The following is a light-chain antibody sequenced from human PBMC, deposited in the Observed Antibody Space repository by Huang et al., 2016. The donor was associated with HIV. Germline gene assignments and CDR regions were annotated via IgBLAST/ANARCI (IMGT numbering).Light chain of an antibody. CDR3: QQYSDWPLT. J-gene: IGKJ4*01. CDR2: GAS. CDR1: QSVSSD. Sequence: EIVMTQSPATLSVSPGERATLACRVSQSVSSDLAWYQQKHAQAPRLLIYGASTSATGIPDRFSGSGSGTEFTLTVSSLQSEDLAVYFCQQYSDWPLTFGGGTKVDI. V-gene: IGKV3-15*01.